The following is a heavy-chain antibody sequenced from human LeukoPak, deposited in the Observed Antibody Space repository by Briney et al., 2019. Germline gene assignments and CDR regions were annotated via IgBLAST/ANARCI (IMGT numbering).Heavy chain of an antibody. D-gene: IGHD1-26*01. CDR1: GFTFDDYA. CDR3: AKIRIVGTSKPGAFDN. J-gene: IGHJ4*02. CDR2: ITGDSSSR. V-gene: IGHV3-9*01. Sequence: GRSLRLSCAASGFTFDDYAMRWVRQAPGKGLQWVSGITGDSSSRGYADSVKGRFTISRDNTKNSLYLQMNSLRAEDTALYYCAKIRIVGTSKPGAFDNWGLGTLVTVSS.